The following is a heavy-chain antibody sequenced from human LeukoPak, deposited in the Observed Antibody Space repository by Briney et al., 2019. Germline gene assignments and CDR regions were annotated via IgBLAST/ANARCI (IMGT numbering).Heavy chain of an antibody. CDR1: GGSISSYY. J-gene: IGHJ6*02. D-gene: IGHD4-23*01. V-gene: IGHV4-59*01. Sequence: SETLSLTCTVSGGSISSYYWSWIRQPPGKGLEWIGYIYYSGSTNYNPSLKSRVTISVDTSKNQFSLKLSSVTAADTAVYYCARVRATVVTPLFYYCYGMDVWGQGTTVTVSS. CDR3: ARVRATVVTPLFYYCYGMDV. CDR2: IYYSGST.